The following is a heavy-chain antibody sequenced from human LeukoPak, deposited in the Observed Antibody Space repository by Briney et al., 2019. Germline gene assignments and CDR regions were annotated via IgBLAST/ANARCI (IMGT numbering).Heavy chain of an antibody. CDR3: AKDILRGVVRYMDV. V-gene: IGHV3-20*04. CDR1: GFTFDDYG. D-gene: IGHD3-22*01. CDR2: INWNGGST. J-gene: IGHJ6*03. Sequence: PGGSLRLSCAASGFTFDDYGMIWVRQAPGKGLEWVSGINWNGGSTGYADSVKGRFTISRDNAKNSLYLQMNSLRAEDTALYYCAKDILRGVVRYMDVWGKGTTVTISS.